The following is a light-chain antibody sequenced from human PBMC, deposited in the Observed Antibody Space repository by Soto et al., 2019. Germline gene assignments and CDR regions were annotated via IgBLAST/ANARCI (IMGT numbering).Light chain of an antibody. CDR1: SSDIGAFNY. J-gene: IGLJ2*01. CDR3: CSYAGSSTFDVV. V-gene: IGLV2-23*02. Sequence: QSVLTQPASVSGSPGQSITISCTGSSSDIGAFNYVAWYQQHPGKAPKLIIHGVTNRPSGVSSRFSGSKSGNTASLTISGLQAEDEADYYCCSYAGSSTFDVVFGGGTKLTVL. CDR2: GVT.